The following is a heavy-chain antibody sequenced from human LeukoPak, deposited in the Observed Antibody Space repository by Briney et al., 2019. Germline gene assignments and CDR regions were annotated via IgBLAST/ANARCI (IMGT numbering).Heavy chain of an antibody. CDR1: GYSFTSYA. CDR3: ARWEDYYDSSNH. Sequence: ASVKVSCKASGYSFTSYAIHWMRQAPGQGLEWMGGIIPILGTANYAQKFQGRVTITADESTSTAYMELSSLRSEDTAVYYCARWEDYYDSSNHWGQGTLVTVSS. CDR2: IIPILGTA. J-gene: IGHJ5*02. V-gene: IGHV1-69*13. D-gene: IGHD3-22*01.